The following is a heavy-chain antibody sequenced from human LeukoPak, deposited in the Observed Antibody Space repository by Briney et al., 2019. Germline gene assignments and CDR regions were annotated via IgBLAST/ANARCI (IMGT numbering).Heavy chain of an antibody. J-gene: IGHJ5*02. D-gene: IGHD3-22*01. Sequence: ASVKVSCKASGYTFTSYYMHWVRQAPGQGLEWMGIINPSGGSTSYAQKFQGRVTMTRDTSTSTVYMELSSLRSEDTAVHYCARGGYYDSSGYYYVYWFDPWGQGTLVTVSS. CDR2: INPSGGST. V-gene: IGHV1-46*01. CDR1: GYTFTSYY. CDR3: ARGGYYDSSGYYYVYWFDP.